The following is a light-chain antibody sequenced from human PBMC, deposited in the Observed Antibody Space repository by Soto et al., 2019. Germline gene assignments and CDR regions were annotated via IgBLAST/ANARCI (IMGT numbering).Light chain of an antibody. Sequence: MTQSPATLSVSPGERVSLSCRASQSISTNLAWYQQKPGQAPRLLIYGASTRDTHIPDRFSGTGSETEFTLSVSSLQSEDFAIYYCQHFFSPPFPFGQGTKLEIK. CDR1: QSISTN. CDR3: QHFFSPPFP. CDR2: GAS. J-gene: IGKJ2*01. V-gene: IGKV3-15*01.